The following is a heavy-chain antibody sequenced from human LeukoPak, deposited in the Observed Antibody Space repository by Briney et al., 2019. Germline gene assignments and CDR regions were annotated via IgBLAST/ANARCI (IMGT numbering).Heavy chain of an antibody. V-gene: IGHV4-59*02. CDR2: IYYSGST. CDR1: GGSVSSQC. J-gene: IGHJ4*02. CDR3: ARGRRMTNGFDY. D-gene: IGHD4-11*01. Sequence: ASLSPAWTVDGGSVSSQCWGWVRQHPRKGLGWSWYIYYSGSTNYNPSLKSRVAISVDTSKNQFSLKLSSVTAADTAVYYCARGRRMTNGFDYWGQGTLVTVSS.